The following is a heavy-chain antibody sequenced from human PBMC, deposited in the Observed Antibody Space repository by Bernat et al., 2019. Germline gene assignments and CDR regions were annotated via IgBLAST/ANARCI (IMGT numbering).Heavy chain of an antibody. CDR3: ARGDHGTITGTRGFDP. V-gene: IGHV4-34*01. CDR2: INHSGST. CDR1: GGSFSGYY. J-gene: IGHJ5*02. D-gene: IGHD1-20*01. Sequence: QVQLQQWGAGLLKPSETLSLTCAVYGGSFSGYYWSWIRQPPGKGLEWIGEINHSGSTNYNPSLKSRVTISVDTSKNHFSLNLGSVTAADTAVYYCARGDHGTITGTRGFDPWGQGTLVTVSS.